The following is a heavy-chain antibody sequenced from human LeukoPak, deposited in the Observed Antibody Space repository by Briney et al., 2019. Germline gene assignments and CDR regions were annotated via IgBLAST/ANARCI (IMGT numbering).Heavy chain of an antibody. V-gene: IGHV3-21*01. CDR3: ARDHGDYVIDY. CDR1: GFTFSSYS. CDR2: ISSSSSYI. Sequence: GGSLRLSCAASGFTFSSYSMNWVRQAPGKGLEWVSSISSSSSYIYYADSVKGRFTISRDDAKNSLYLQMNSLRAEDTAVYYCARDHGDYVIDYWGQGTLVTVSS. D-gene: IGHD4-17*01. J-gene: IGHJ4*02.